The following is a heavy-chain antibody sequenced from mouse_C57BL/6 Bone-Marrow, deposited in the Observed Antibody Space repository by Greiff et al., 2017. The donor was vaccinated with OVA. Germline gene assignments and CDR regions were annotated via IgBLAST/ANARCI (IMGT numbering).Heavy chain of an antibody. D-gene: IGHD2-3*01. Sequence: EVKLMESGGGLVKPGGSLKLSCEASGFTFSSYTMSWVRQTPEKRLEWVATISGGGGNTYYPDSVKGRYTISRDNAKNTLYLQMSSLRSDDTALYYCARQMGWAYWGQGTLVTVSA. V-gene: IGHV5-9*01. CDR3: ARQMGWAY. CDR1: GFTFSSYT. J-gene: IGHJ3*01. CDR2: ISGGGGNT.